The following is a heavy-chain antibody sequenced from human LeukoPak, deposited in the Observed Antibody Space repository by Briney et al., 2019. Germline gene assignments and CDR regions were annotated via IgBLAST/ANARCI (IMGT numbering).Heavy chain of an antibody. Sequence: GGSLRLSCAASGFTFSSYSMNWVRQAPGKGLEWVSSISSSSSYIYYADSVKGRFTISRDNAKNSLYLQINSLRAEDTAVYYCARDLTRGSYPGGWGQGTLVTVSS. J-gene: IGHJ4*02. D-gene: IGHD1-26*01. CDR1: GFTFSSYS. CDR3: ARDLTRGSYPGG. CDR2: ISSSSSYI. V-gene: IGHV3-21*01.